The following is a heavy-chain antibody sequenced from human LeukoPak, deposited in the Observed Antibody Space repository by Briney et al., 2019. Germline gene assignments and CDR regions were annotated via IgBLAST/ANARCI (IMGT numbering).Heavy chain of an antibody. V-gene: IGHV4-61*01. CDR3: ARAVHYYDSSGYQIYTFDI. Sequence: SETLSLTCTVSGGSVSSGSYYWSWIRQPPGKGLEWIGYIYYSGSTNYNPSLKSRVTISVDTSKNQFSLKLSSVTAADTAVYYCARAVHYYDSSGYQIYTFDIWGQGTMVTVSS. J-gene: IGHJ3*02. CDR2: IYYSGST. CDR1: GGSVSSGSYY. D-gene: IGHD3-22*01.